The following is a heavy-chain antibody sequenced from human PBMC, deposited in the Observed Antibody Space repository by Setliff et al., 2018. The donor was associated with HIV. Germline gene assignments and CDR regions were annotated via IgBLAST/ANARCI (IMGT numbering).Heavy chain of an antibody. CDR3: ARQKRGVDAFDI. CDR2: IYYSGST. J-gene: IGHJ3*02. CDR1: GGSISSHY. D-gene: IGHD3-10*01. V-gene: IGHV4-39*01. Sequence: SETLSLTCTVSGGSISSHYWGWIRQPPGKGLEWIGSIYYSGSTYYNPSLKSRVTISVDTSKNQFSLKLSSVTAADTAVYYCARQKRGVDAFDIWGQGTMVTVSS.